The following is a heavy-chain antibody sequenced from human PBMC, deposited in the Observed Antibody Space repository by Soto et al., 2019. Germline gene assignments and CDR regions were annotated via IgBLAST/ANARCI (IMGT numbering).Heavy chain of an antibody. CDR1: GGSISSGGYY. CDR2: IYYSAST. CDR3: SRVFSDSSSFFDP. D-gene: IGHD6-13*01. V-gene: IGHV4-31*03. Sequence: SETLSLTCTVSGGSISSGGYYWSWIRQHPGKGLEWIGYIYYSASTYYNPSLKSRVTISVDTSKNQFSLKLSSVTAADTAVYYCSRVFSDSSSFFDPWGQGTRVTVFS. J-gene: IGHJ5*02.